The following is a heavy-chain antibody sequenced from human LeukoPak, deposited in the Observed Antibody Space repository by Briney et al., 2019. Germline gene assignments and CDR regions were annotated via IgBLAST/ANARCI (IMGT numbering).Heavy chain of an antibody. V-gene: IGHV3-30-3*01. CDR1: GFTFSSYT. Sequence: GGSLRLSCAASGFTFSSYTLHWVRQAPGKGLEWVAVISYDDDDKYNADTVKGRFTIPRDNSKNTMYLQMNSLRGEDTAVYYCARGGRTGGNWFDPWGQGTLVTVSS. D-gene: IGHD2-15*01. J-gene: IGHJ5*02. CDR2: ISYDDDDK. CDR3: ARGGRTGGNWFDP.